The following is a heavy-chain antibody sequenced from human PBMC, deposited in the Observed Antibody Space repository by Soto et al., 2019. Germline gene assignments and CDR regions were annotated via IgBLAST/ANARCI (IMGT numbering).Heavy chain of an antibody. CDR2: INPNSGGT. D-gene: IGHD3-3*01. CDR3: ARARELITIFPHGPAFDI. V-gene: IGHV1-2*02. CDR1: GYTFTGYY. J-gene: IGHJ3*02. Sequence: VQLVQSGAEVKKPGASVKVSCKASGYTFTGYYMHWVRQAPGQGLEWMGWINPNSGGTNYAQKFQGRVTMTRDTSISTAYMELSRLRSDDTAVYYCARARELITIFPHGPAFDIWGQGTMVTVSS.